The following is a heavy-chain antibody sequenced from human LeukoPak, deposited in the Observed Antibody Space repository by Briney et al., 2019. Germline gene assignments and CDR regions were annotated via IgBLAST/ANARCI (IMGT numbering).Heavy chain of an antibody. CDR1: GYTFTSYY. Sequence: ASVKVSCKASGYTFTSYYMHWVRQAPGQGLEWMGIINPSGGSTSYAQKFQGRVTMTRDMSTSTVYMELSSLRSEDTAVYYCARDIGFYCYYYYMDVWGKGTTVTVSS. V-gene: IGHV1-46*01. CDR2: INPSGGST. D-gene: IGHD3-3*01. J-gene: IGHJ6*03. CDR3: ARDIGFYCYYYYMDV.